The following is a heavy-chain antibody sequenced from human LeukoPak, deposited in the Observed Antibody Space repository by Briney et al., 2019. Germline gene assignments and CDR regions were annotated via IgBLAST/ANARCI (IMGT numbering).Heavy chain of an antibody. V-gene: IGHV1-2*02. CDR2: INPNSGGT. Sequence: PWGSVKVSCKASGYTFTGYYMHWVRQAPGQGLEWMGWINPNSGGTNYAQKFQGRVTMTRDTSISTAYMELSRLRSDDTAVYYCAREGSTDTAMDSYYFDYWGQGTQVTVSS. D-gene: IGHD5-18*01. CDR3: AREGSTDTAMDSYYFDY. J-gene: IGHJ4*02. CDR1: GYTFTGYY.